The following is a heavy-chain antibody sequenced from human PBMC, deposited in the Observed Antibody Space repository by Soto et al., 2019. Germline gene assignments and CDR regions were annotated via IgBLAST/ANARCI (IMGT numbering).Heavy chain of an antibody. Sequence: GESLKISCKGSGYSFTSYWIGWVRQMPGKGLEWMGIIYPGDSDTRYSPSFQGQVTISAVKSISTAYLQWSSLKASDTAMYYCARHGGVGATWYYYGMDVWGQGTTVTVSS. CDR1: GYSFTSYW. V-gene: IGHV5-51*01. CDR3: ARHGGVGATWYYYGMDV. D-gene: IGHD1-26*01. CDR2: IYPGDSDT. J-gene: IGHJ6*02.